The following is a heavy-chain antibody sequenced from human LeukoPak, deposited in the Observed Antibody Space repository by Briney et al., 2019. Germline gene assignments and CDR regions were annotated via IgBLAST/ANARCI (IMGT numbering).Heavy chain of an antibody. V-gene: IGHV1-2*02. Sequence: ASVKVSCKASGYTFTGYYMHWVRQAPGQGLEWMGWINPNSGGTNYAQKFQGRVTMTRDTSISTAYMELSRLRSDDTAVYYCARDDYPRGAFDIWGQGTMVTVSS. CDR2: INPNSGGT. CDR1: GYTFTGYY. D-gene: IGHD3-16*01. J-gene: IGHJ3*02. CDR3: ARDDYPRGAFDI.